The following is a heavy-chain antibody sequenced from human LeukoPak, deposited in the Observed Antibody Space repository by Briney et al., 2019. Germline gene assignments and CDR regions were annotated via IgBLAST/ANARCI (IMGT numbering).Heavy chain of an antibody. CDR3: AGNYGSEYYYYYYKDV. CDR1: VGSISSYY. V-gene: IGHV4-59*01. J-gene: IGHJ6*03. CDR2: IYYSGST. Sequence: SETLSLTCTVPVGSISSYYWSWIRQPPGKGLEWIGYIYYSGSTNYNPSLKSRVTISVDTSKNQFSLKLSSVTAADTAVYYCAGNYGSEYYYYYYKDVWGKGTTVTVSS. D-gene: IGHD3-10*01.